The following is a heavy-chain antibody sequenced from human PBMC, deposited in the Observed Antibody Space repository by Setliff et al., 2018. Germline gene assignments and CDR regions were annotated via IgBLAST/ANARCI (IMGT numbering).Heavy chain of an antibody. CDR1: GFTFSNFW. CDR3: AKLHSTSSGWTTDYSYYMDV. J-gene: IGHJ6*03. V-gene: IGHV3-7*03. CDR2: VNPDGSDE. Sequence: GGSLRLSCAASGFTFSNFWMGWVRQAPGKGLEWVANVNPDGSDEYYVDSVKGRFTISRDNAKNSLYLQMNTLRAEDTAVYYCAKLHSTSSGWTTDYSYYMDVWGKGTTVTVSS. D-gene: IGHD6-19*01.